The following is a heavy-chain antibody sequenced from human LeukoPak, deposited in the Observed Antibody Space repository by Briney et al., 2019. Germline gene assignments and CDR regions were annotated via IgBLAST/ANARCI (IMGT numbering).Heavy chain of an antibody. Sequence: PSETLSLTCTVSGGSMSSYYWSWVRQPPGKGLEWIGYIYYSGSTTYNPSPKSRVTISVDTSKNQFSLKLSSVTAADTAVYYCARGAAPGIRSWFDPWGQGTLVTVSS. D-gene: IGHD6-13*01. CDR1: GGSMSSYY. CDR3: ARGAAPGIRSWFDP. J-gene: IGHJ5*02. CDR2: IYYSGST. V-gene: IGHV4-59*08.